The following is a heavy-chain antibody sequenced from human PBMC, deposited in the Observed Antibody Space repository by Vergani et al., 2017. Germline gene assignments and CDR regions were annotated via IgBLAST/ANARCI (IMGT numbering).Heavy chain of an antibody. D-gene: IGHD6-19*01. CDR1: GFTFSDHF. V-gene: IGHV3-15*01. Sequence: EVQLVESGGVLVQPGGSLRLSCAASGFTFSDHFMDWVRQAPGKGLEWVGRIKSKTDGGTTDYAAPVKGRFTISRDDSKNTLYLQMNSLKTEDTAVYYCTTGPPQWLVSDYWGQGTLVTVSS. CDR3: TTGPPQWLVSDY. CDR2: IKSKTDGGTT. J-gene: IGHJ4*02.